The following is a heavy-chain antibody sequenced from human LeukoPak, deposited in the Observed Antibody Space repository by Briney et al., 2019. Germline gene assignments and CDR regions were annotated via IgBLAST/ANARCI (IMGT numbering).Heavy chain of an antibody. V-gene: IGHV3-23*01. J-gene: IGHJ4*02. CDR3: AKGSGSYKGIDY. D-gene: IGHD3-10*01. CDR2: SGGGGDI. CDR1: GFTFSNYA. Sequence: GGSLRLSCAASGFTFSNYAMSRVRQAPGKGLEWVSTSGGGGDIYYADSVKGRFTISRDNSKNTLYLQMNSLRAEDTAVYYCAKGSGSYKGIDYWGQGTLVTVSS.